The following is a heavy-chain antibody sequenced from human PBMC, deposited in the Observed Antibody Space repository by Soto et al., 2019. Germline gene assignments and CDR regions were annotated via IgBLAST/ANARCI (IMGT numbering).Heavy chain of an antibody. D-gene: IGHD3-3*01. J-gene: IGHJ5*02. CDR2: IYSSGST. CDR1: GGTLSGYY. CDR3: ARGQRFSDWFDP. Sequence: SETLSLTCTVTGGTLSGYYWTWIRQSAGGGLEWIGRIYSSGSTNYNPSLKSRVTISLDTSMSHFSLRLRSVSAADTAVYYCARGQRFSDWFDPWAREPWSPSPQ. V-gene: IGHV4-4*07.